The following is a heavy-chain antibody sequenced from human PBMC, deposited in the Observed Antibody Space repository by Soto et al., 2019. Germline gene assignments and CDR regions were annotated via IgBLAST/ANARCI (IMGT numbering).Heavy chain of an antibody. CDR3: ARRSDGWSYFDY. D-gene: IGHD2-15*01. J-gene: IGHJ4*02. CDR2: IYYSGST. Sequence: PSETLSLTCTVSGGSISSSSYYWGWIRQPPGKGLEWIGSIYYSGSTYYNPSLKSRVTISVDTSKNQFSLKLSSVTAADTAVYYCARRSDGWSYFDYWGQGTLVTAPQ. V-gene: IGHV4-39*01. CDR1: GGSISSSSYY.